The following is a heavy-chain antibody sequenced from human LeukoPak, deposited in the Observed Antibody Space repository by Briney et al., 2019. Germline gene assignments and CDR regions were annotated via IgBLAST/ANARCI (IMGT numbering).Heavy chain of an antibody. D-gene: IGHD5-24*01. CDR2: INPNSGGT. CDR1: GYTFTGYY. J-gene: IGHJ4*02. Sequence: GASVKVSCKASGYTFTGYYMHWVRQAPGQGLEWMGWINPNSGGTNYAQKFQGRVTMTRDTSISTAYMELSSLRSEDTAVYYCARDAQTRDGYNEWGQGTLVTVSS. CDR3: ARDAQTRDGYNE. V-gene: IGHV1-2*02.